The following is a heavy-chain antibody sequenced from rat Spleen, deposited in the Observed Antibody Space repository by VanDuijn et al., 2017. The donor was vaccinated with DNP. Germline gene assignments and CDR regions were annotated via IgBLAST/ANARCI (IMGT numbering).Heavy chain of an antibody. J-gene: IGHJ1*01. Sequence: QVQLKESGPGLVQPSQTLSLTCTVSGFSLASFGVSWVRQPPGKGLEWIAAVPSGGDTYYNSVLKSRLRTSRDTSKSQVFLTMNSLQTEDTAVFFCAMVRLSTGWYFDFWGPGTMVTVSS. CDR1: GFSLASFG. D-gene: IGHD1-12*01. CDR2: VPSGGDT. V-gene: IGHV2S12*01. CDR3: AMVRLSTGWYFDF.